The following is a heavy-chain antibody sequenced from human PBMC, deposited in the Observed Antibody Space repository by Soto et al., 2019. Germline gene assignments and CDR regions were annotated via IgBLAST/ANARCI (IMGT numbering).Heavy chain of an antibody. Sequence: QVQLVESGGGLVKPGGSLRLSCTASGFLFTAYYMSWIRQPPGKGLEWLAYIDGSSDYTNSADSVKGRFTIPRDNAKNAVFLQMNNLRDDDTAVYYCARDLRFSSTNYFDFWGRGTLVTVSS. D-gene: IGHD2-2*01. J-gene: IGHJ4*02. CDR2: IDGSSDYT. CDR1: GFLFTAYY. CDR3: ARDLRFSSTNYFDF. V-gene: IGHV3-11*06.